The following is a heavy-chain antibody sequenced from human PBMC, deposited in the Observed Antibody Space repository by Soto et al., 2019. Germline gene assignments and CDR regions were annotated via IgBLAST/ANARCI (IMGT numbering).Heavy chain of an antibody. D-gene: IGHD4-17*01. J-gene: IGHJ4*02. CDR1: GGSFSGYY. CDR3: ARGRAYGDYPFDY. Sequence: SETLSLACAVYGGSFSGYYWSWIRQPPGKGLEWIGEINHSGSTNYNPSLKSRVTISVDTSKNQFSLKLSSVTAADTAVYYCARGRAYGDYPFDYWGQGTLVTVSS. V-gene: IGHV4-34*01. CDR2: INHSGST.